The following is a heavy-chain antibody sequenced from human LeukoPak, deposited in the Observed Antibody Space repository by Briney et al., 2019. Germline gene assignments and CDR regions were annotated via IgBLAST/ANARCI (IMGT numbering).Heavy chain of an antibody. CDR1: GYTFTSYG. CDR2: ISAYNGNT. V-gene: IGHV1-18*01. D-gene: IGHD4-23*01. CDR3: ARDRRWRDLRRYFDL. Sequence: GASVKVSCKASGYTFTSYGISWVRQAPGQGLEWMGWISAYNGNTNYAQKLQGRVTMTTDTSTSTAYMELRSLRSDDTAVYYCARDRRWRDLRRYFDLWGRGTLVTVSS. J-gene: IGHJ2*01.